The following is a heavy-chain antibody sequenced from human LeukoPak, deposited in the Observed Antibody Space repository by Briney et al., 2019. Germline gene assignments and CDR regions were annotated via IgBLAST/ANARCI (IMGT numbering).Heavy chain of an antibody. V-gene: IGHV4-59*01. CDR2: VYYNGNT. Sequence: SETLSLTCLVSGEPISSYYWSWIRQAPGRGPEYIGNVYYNGNTNYNPSLKSRVAISVDASKNQFSLKVDSVTTADTAVYYCARGHPSSWSLFDYWGQGTLVTVSS. CDR3: ARGHPSSWSLFDY. J-gene: IGHJ4*02. D-gene: IGHD6-13*01. CDR1: GEPISSYY.